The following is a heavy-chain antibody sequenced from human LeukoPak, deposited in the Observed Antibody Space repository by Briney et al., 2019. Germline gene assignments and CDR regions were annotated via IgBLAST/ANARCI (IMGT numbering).Heavy chain of an antibody. V-gene: IGHV4-59*08. CDR2: LYYSGST. CDR1: GGSLNSYY. D-gene: IGHD3-22*01. Sequence: PSETLSLTCTVSGGSLNSYYWSWIRQPPGKGLEGIGYLYYSGSTNYNPSLKSRVTISVDTSKNQCSLTLSSVTAADTAVYYCARHSPPYYYDSSGYRGLDYWGQGTLVTISS. J-gene: IGHJ4*02. CDR3: ARHSPPYYYDSSGYRGLDY.